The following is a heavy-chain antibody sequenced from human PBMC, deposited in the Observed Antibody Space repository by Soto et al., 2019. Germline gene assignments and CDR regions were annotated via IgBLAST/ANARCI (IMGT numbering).Heavy chain of an antibody. J-gene: IGHJ4*02. CDR3: AGGWNYFDY. V-gene: IGHV3-30*03. Sequence: QVQLVESGGGVVQPGTSLRLSCAASGFSFRSYGMHWVRQAPGKGLGWVALISYDGSSKYYADSVKGRLTISRDNSKNTLYLQLNSLRAEDTAVYYCAGGWNYFDYWGQGNLVTVSS. D-gene: IGHD6-19*01. CDR1: GFSFRSYG. CDR2: ISYDGSSK.